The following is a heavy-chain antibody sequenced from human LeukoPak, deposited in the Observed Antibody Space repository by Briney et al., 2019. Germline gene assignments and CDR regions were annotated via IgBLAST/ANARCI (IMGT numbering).Heavy chain of an antibody. V-gene: IGHV4-39*01. D-gene: IGHD3-16*01. J-gene: IGHJ4*02. CDR2: IYYSGST. CDR1: GGSISSSSYY. Sequence: SETLSLTCTVSGGSISSSSYYWGWIRQPPGKGLEWIGSIYYSGSTYYNPSPKSRVTISVDTSKNQFSLKLSSVTAADTAVYYCVRLVEFGIFDYWGQGTLVTVSS. CDR3: VRLVEFGIFDY.